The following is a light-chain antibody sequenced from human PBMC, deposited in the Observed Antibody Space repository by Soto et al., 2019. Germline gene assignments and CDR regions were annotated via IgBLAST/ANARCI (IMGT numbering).Light chain of an antibody. CDR3: ISFTSRHIYV. J-gene: IGLJ1*01. Sequence: QSVLTQPASVSGSPGQSITISCTGTSSDVGGYNYVSWYQQHPGQAPKLIIYEVTNRPSGISNRFSGSKSGNTASLTISGLQTEDEADYYCISFTSRHIYVFGTGTNLTVL. CDR2: EVT. CDR1: SSDVGGYNY. V-gene: IGLV2-14*01.